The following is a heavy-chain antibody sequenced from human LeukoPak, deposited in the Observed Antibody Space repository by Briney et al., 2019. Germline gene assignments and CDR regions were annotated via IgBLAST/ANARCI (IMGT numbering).Heavy chain of an antibody. CDR3: AKAEGDDGLTGPDY. J-gene: IGHJ4*02. CDR1: GFTYRHYP. D-gene: IGHD3-9*01. Sequence: PGGSLRHSFLTTGFTYRHYPMNELRQAPGKGLEWVSGIGASGGSTYYADSVKGRFTISRDNSKNTLYLQINRLRTEDTAVYYCAKAEGDDGLTGPDYWFRGTLVTVSS. CDR2: IGASGGST. V-gene: IGHV3-23*01.